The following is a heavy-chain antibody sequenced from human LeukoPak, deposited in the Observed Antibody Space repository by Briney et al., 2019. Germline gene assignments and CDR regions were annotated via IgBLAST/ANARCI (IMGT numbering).Heavy chain of an antibody. V-gene: IGHV3-48*01. CDR3: ARGGGSGRREIDR. CDR1: GFTFSVFS. J-gene: IGHJ5*02. Sequence: GGFLRLSCEASGFTFSVFSFNWVRQAPGKGLEWVSYISSGSGTIYYTDSVKGRFTISRDNAKNSLYLQMNSLRGDDTAVYYCARGGGSGRREIDRWGQGTLVTVSS. D-gene: IGHD3-10*01. CDR2: ISSGSGTI.